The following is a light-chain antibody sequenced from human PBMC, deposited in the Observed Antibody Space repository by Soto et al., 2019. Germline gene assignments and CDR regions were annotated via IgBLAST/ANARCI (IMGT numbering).Light chain of an antibody. Sequence: DIQMTQSPSTLFSSVGDRVTITFRASQSISSWLAWYQQKPGTAPNLLIYKASTLQSGVPSRFSGSGSGTEFTLTISSLQPDDSATYYCQQYKDNWTFGQGTKVDIK. CDR3: QQYKDNWT. CDR1: QSISSW. V-gene: IGKV1-5*03. J-gene: IGKJ1*01. CDR2: KAS.